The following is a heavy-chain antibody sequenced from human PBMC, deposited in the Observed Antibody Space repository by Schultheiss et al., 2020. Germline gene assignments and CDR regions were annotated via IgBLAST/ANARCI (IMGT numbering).Heavy chain of an antibody. V-gene: IGHV4-59*12. CDR2: IYYSGST. D-gene: IGHD2-2*02. Sequence: SETLSVTCTVSGGSISSYYWSWIRQPPGKGLEWIGYIYYSGSTNYNPSLKSRVTISVDTSKNQFSLKLSSVTAADTAVYYCARVPATAIPPGYFDYWGQGTLVTVSS. J-gene: IGHJ4*02. CDR1: GGSISSYY. CDR3: ARVPATAIPPGYFDY.